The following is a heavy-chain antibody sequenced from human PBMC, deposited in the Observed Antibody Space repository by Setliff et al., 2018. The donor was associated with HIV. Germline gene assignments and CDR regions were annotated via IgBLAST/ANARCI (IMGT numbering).Heavy chain of an antibody. V-gene: IGHV4-4*07. D-gene: IGHD6-19*01. J-gene: IGHJ4*02. CDR3: ARSPRIGVAGEFEY. CDR2: IYTSGSV. Sequence: SETLSLTCTVSGGSISSYYWSWIRQPAGKGLEWIGRIYTSGSVNYNPSLNSRVTISVDTSKNQFSLKVSSVTAADTAVYYCARSPRIGVAGEFEYWGQGTLVTVSS. CDR1: GGSISSYY.